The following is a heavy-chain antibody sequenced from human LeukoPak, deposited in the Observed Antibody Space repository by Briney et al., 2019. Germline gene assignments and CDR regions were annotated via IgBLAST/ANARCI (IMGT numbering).Heavy chain of an antibody. CDR2: ITNNRGST. V-gene: IGHV3-64D*09. Sequence: GGSLRLSCSASGFTFSFYAMHWVRQAPGKGLEYLSAITNNRGSTYYADSVKGRFTISRDNSKNTLYLQMSSLRAEDTAIYYCVKASTDYYYEYWGQGTLVTVSS. J-gene: IGHJ4*02. CDR3: VKASTDYYYEY. CDR1: GFTFSFYA. D-gene: IGHD1-1*01.